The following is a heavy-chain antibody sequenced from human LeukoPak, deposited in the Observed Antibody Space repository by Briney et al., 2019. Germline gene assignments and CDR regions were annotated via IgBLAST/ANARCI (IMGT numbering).Heavy chain of an antibody. J-gene: IGHJ4*02. CDR1: GGTFSSYA. Sequence: GSSVKVSGKASGGTFSSYAISWVRQAPGQGLEWMGRIIPILGIANYAQKFQGRVTITADKSTSTAYMELSSLRSEDTAVYYCASAPLDIVATSNFDYWGQGTLVTVSS. CDR3: ASAPLDIVATSNFDY. V-gene: IGHV1-69*04. CDR2: IIPILGIA. D-gene: IGHD5-12*01.